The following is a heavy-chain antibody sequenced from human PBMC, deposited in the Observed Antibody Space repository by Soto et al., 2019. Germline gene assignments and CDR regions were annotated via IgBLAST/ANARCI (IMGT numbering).Heavy chain of an antibody. CDR2: IYYNGNT. J-gene: IGHJ4*02. CDR3: TRANWYSEY. D-gene: IGHD7-27*01. Sequence: QVQLQESGPGLVKPSETLSLTCTVSGGSISNHYWIWIRQPPGKGLEWIGYIYYNGNTNYNPSLKSRVTMSVDTSKNQISLKLSSVTAADTAVYYCTRANWYSEYWGPGTLVTVSS. CDR1: GGSISNHY. V-gene: IGHV4-59*11.